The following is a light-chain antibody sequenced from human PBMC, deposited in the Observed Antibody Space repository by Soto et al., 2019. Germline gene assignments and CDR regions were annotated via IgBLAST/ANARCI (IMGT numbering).Light chain of an antibody. Sequence: QSALTQPPSASGSPGQSVTISCTGTSSDVGAYKDVSWYQQHPGKAPKLIIFEVNKRPSGVPARFSGSKSGNTASLTVSGLQAEDEADYYCSSYGGSNNFVVFGGGTKLTVL. V-gene: IGLV2-8*01. CDR3: SSYGGSNNFVV. J-gene: IGLJ2*01. CDR2: EVN. CDR1: SSDVGAYKD.